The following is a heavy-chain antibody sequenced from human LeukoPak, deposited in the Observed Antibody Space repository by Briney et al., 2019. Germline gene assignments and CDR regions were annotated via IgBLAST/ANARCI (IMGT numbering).Heavy chain of an antibody. V-gene: IGHV3-7*03. Sequence: PGGSLRLSCVASGFTFNKYWMIWVRQAPGKGLEWVANVNRDGNEKHYVDSVEGRFALSRDNAKNSLYLQMNSLRNEDTAVYYCVRDDGNRTGSTYYDAFDIWGQGTLVTVSS. CDR3: VRDDGNRTGSTYYDAFDI. CDR1: GFTFNKYW. CDR2: VNRDGNEK. J-gene: IGHJ3*02. D-gene: IGHD2/OR15-2a*01.